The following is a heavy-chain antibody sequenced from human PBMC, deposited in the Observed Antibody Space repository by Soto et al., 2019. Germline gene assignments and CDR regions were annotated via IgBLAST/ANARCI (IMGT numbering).Heavy chain of an antibody. CDR1: GFTFSPYW. V-gene: IGHV3-7*03. J-gene: IGHJ4*02. D-gene: IGHD2-8*01. CDR2: INNDGSEK. Sequence: EVQLVESGGDLVQPGGSLRLSCVASGFTFSPYWMSWVRQAPGRGLQWVATINNDGSEKYYADSVKGRFTISRDNARDSLYLQLTSLRAEDTAIYYWARGSNQDYWGQGTLVAVSS. CDR3: ARGSNQDY.